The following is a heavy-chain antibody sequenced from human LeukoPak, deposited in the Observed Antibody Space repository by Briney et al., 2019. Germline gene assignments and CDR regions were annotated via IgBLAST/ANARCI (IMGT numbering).Heavy chain of an antibody. CDR1: GFTFRSYA. Sequence: GGSLRLSCSASGFTFRSYAMHWVRQAPGKGLEYVSSISSNGSSTYYADSVKGRFTISRDNSKNTLFLQMSSLRTEDTAVYYCESPYSGYDYNFDHWGQGTLVTVSS. V-gene: IGHV3-64D*06. CDR2: ISSNGSST. D-gene: IGHD5-12*01. CDR3: ESPYSGYDYNFDH. J-gene: IGHJ4*02.